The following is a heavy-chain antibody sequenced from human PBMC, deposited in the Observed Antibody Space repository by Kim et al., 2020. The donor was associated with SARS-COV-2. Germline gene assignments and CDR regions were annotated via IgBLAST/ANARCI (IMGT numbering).Heavy chain of an antibody. V-gene: IGHV1-46*01. CDR2: INPNGGIK. CDR1: EYTFTSYY. Sequence: ASVKVSCKASEYTFTSYYIHWVRQAPGQGLEWMGIINPNGGIKNYAQKLRGRVTMSRDTSTSTVFLEVSSLRSEDTAVYYCARGLGEKYCTNGFCSLDYWGQGTLVTVSS. D-gene: IGHD2-8*01. CDR3: ARGLGEKYCTNGFCSLDY. J-gene: IGHJ4*02.